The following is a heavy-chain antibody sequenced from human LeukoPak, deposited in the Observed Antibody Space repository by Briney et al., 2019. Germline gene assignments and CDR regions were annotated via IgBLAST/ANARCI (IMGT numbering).Heavy chain of an antibody. CDR1: GGSISSYY. D-gene: IGHD3-22*01. CDR2: IYYSGST. V-gene: IGHV4-59*12. CDR3: ASEKYDSSGYYVGY. J-gene: IGHJ4*02. Sequence: SETLSLTCTVSGGSISSYYWSWIRQPPGKGLEWIGYIYYSGSTYYNPSLKSRVTISVDTSKNQFSLKLSSVTAADTAVYYCASEKYDSSGYYVGYWGQGTLVTVSS.